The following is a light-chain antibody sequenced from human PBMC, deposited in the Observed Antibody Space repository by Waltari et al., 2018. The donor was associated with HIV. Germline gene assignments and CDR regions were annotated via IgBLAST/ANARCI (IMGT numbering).Light chain of an antibody. CDR2: DVS. CDR3: CSYAGSRTFVI. Sequence: QSALPQPAPGSGPLGQSSPISGTGTRRNVGSYTLVSWYQQHPGKAPKLMIYDVSKRPSGVSNRFSGSKSGNTASLTISGLQAEDEADYFCCSYAGSRTFVIFGGGTKLTVL. CDR1: RRNVGSYTL. J-gene: IGLJ2*01. V-gene: IGLV2-23*02.